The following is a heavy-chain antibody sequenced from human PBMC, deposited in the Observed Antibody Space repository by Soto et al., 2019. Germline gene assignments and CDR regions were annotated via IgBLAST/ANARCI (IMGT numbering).Heavy chain of an antibody. D-gene: IGHD4-17*01. J-gene: IGHJ4*02. CDR1: GGTITDYL. V-gene: IGHV1-69*01. CDR2: IIPVSGTT. Sequence: VQLVQSGAEVKKPWSSLKVSCSISGGTITDYLISWLRQAPGQGLEWMGGIIPVSGTTYFAQKFQDRVTITADDSTKTAYMELSSLRSEDTAVYYCARGGLTTVTLDYWGQGTLVTVSS. CDR3: ARGGLTTVTLDY.